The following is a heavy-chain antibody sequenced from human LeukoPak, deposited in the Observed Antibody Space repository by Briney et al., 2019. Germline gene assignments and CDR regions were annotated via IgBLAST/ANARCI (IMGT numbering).Heavy chain of an antibody. CDR2: VYHTGST. Sequence: SETLSLTCAVSGYSIGSGYYWVWIRQPPGKGLEWIGSVYHTGSTYYHPSLKSRVTISLDTSKNQLSLRLTSVTAADTALYYCASHYYASSGSLFDSWGRGSLVTVSS. D-gene: IGHD3-22*01. V-gene: IGHV4-38-2*01. J-gene: IGHJ4*02. CDR1: GYSIGSGYY. CDR3: ASHYYASSGSLFDS.